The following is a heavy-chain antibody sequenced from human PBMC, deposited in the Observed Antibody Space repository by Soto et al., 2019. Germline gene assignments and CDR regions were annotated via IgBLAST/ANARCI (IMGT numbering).Heavy chain of an antibody. V-gene: IGHV4-31*03. CDR3: ARVEGLRRSLGYFDS. D-gene: IGHD3-16*01. CDR1: GGSIRRSDYY. J-gene: IGHJ4*02. CDR2: IYHSGST. Sequence: SETLSLTCTVSGGSIRRSDYYWSWVRQFPGRGLEWIGYIYHSGSTFYNPSLMSRGVISVDTSRNQFSLSLTSVSAADTAVYYSARVEGLRRSLGYFDSWGQGIRVTVSS.